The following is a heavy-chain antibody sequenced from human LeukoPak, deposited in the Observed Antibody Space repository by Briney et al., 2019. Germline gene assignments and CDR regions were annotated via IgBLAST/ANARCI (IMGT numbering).Heavy chain of an antibody. CDR2: IKSKASGGTT. D-gene: IGHD3-10*01. CDR1: GFTFNDAW. CDR3: TADPPGGLPTIDY. Sequence: PGGSLRLSCAASGFTFNDAWMNWVRQAPGKGLEWVGRIKSKASGGTTDYAATVKGRFTISREDSKNTLYLQMNSLKIEDAAVYYCTADPPGGLPTIDYWGQGILVTVSS. V-gene: IGHV3-15*01. J-gene: IGHJ4*02.